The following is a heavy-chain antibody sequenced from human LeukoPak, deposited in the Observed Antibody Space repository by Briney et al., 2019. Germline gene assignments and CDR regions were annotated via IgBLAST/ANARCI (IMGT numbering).Heavy chain of an antibody. Sequence: PGGSLRLSCAASGFTFNTYRMNWVRQAPGKGLVYVSYMSASSSIIYYADSVKGRFTISRDNAKNSLYLQMNSLRAEDTAVYYCARDRIPRGYDYVWGSYRPSEFDYWGQGTLVTVSS. CDR3: ARDRIPRGYDYVWGSYRPSEFDY. J-gene: IGHJ4*02. V-gene: IGHV3-48*01. CDR1: GFTFNTYR. CDR2: MSASSSII. D-gene: IGHD3-16*02.